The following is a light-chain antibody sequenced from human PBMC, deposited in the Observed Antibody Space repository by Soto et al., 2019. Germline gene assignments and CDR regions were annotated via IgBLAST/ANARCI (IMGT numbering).Light chain of an antibody. CDR1: QSISTW. CDR2: KAS. V-gene: IGKV1-5*03. J-gene: IGKJ1*01. Sequence: DIPMTQPPSTLSASLGDRVTITCRASQSISTWLAWFQQKPGKAPKLLIYKASSLESGVPTRFSGSGSGTEFTLTISSLQPGDVATYYCQQYDTYSWTFGQGTKVDIK. CDR3: QQYDTYSWT.